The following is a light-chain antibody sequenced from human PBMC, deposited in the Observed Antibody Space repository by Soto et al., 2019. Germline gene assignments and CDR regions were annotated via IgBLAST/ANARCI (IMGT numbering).Light chain of an antibody. CDR3: HQLNDYPLT. Sequence: DIQMTQSPSSLSASVGDRVSITCRASQSISRYLNWYQQKPGRAPQLLMYAASSLQSGVPSRFSGSGSGTEYTLTISSLQPEDFATYYCHQLNDYPLTFGGGTKVDIK. CDR1: QSISRY. CDR2: AAS. V-gene: IGKV1-9*01. J-gene: IGKJ4*01.